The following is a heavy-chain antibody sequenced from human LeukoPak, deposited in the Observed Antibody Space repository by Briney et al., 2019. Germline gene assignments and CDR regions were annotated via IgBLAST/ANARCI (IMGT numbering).Heavy chain of an antibody. CDR2: IKQDGSEK. D-gene: IGHD2-2*01. CDR3: ARDCGSTSCYQAFDH. Sequence: GGSLRLSCAASGFTFSSYWMSWVRQAPGKGLEWVANIKQDGSEKYYVDSVKGRFTISRDNAKNSLYLQMNSLRAEDTAVYYCARDCGSTSCYQAFDHWGQGTLVTVSS. CDR1: GFTFSSYW. V-gene: IGHV3-7*01. J-gene: IGHJ4*02.